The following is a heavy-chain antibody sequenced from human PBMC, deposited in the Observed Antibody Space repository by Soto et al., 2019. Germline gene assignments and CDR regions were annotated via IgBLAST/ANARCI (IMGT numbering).Heavy chain of an antibody. CDR2: INHSGST. D-gene: IGHD2-15*01. V-gene: IGHV4-34*01. J-gene: IGHJ5*02. CDR3: ARGSDYCSGGSCYYHLYNWFDP. CDR1: GGSFSGYY. Sequence: SETLSLTCAVYGGSFSGYYWSWIRQPPGKGLEWIGEINHSGSTNYYPSLKSRVTISVDTSKNQFSLKLSSVTAADTAVYYCARGSDYCSGGSCYYHLYNWFDPWGQGTLVTVSS.